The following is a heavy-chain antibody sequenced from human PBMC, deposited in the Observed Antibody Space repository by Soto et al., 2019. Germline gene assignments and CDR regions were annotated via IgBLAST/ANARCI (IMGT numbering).Heavy chain of an antibody. V-gene: IGHV1-8*01. CDR2: MNPNSGNT. CDR3: ARYDSWYEALYYHYGMDV. J-gene: IGHJ6*02. D-gene: IGHD6-13*01. Sequence: QVQLVQSGAEVKKPGASVKVSCKASGYTFTSYDINWVRQATGQGLEWMGWMNPNSGNTGYAQKFQGRVTMTRNTSISTAYMKLSSLRSEDTAVYYCARYDSWYEALYYHYGMDVWGQGTTVTVSS. CDR1: GYTFTSYD.